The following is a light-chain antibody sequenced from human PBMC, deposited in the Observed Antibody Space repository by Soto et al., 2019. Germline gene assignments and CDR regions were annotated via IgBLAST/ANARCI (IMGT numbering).Light chain of an antibody. V-gene: IGLV1-47*02. Sequence: QSVLTQPPSASGTPGQRVSISCSGSSSNIGTNYVYWYQKLPGAAPKLLMYSNNERPSGVPDRFSGSKSGTSASLAISGLRPEDEADYYCATWDDSLSGVVFGGGTKLTVL. J-gene: IGLJ2*01. CDR3: ATWDDSLSGVV. CDR1: SSNIGTNY. CDR2: SNN.